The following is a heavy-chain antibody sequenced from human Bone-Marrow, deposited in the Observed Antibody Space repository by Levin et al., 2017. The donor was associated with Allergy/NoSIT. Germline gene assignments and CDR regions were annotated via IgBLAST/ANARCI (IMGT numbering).Heavy chain of an antibody. CDR2: ISYDGSFT. Sequence: GGSLRLSCTASGFSFRSYGMHWVRQAPGKGLEWVGLISYDGSFTFYGDSVEGRFTISRDNSNNTLFLQMDSLRAEDTAVYYCAKDDFDFWSGYYETHHMDVWGKGTTVTVSS. CDR3: AKDDFDFWSGYYETHHMDV. J-gene: IGHJ6*03. D-gene: IGHD3-3*01. CDR1: GFSFRSYG. V-gene: IGHV3-30*18.